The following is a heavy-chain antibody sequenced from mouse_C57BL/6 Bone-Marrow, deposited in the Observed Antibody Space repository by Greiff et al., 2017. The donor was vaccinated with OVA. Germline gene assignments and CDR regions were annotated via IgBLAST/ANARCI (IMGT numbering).Heavy chain of an antibody. J-gene: IGHJ3*01. V-gene: IGHV5-16*01. D-gene: IGHD1-1*01. Sequence: DVKLVESEGGLVQPGSSMKLSCTASGFTFSDYYMAWVRQVPEKGLEWVANINYDGSSTYYLDSLKSRFIISRDNAKNILYLQMSSLKSEDTATYYCARVDDYGSRAWFAYWGKGTLVTVSA. CDR3: ARVDDYGSRAWFAY. CDR2: INYDGSST. CDR1: GFTFSDYY.